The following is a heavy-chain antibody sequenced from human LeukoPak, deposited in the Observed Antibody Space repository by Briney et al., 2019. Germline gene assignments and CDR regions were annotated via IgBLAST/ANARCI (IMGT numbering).Heavy chain of an antibody. Sequence: ASVKVSCKASGYTFTDHYIHWVRQAPGQGLEWMGWINPNSGDTNYAQKCQGRVTMTRDTSISTINMELRRLTSDDTAVYYCARGGRYYDFWSGYSGAEYFQHWGQGTLVTVSS. V-gene: IGHV1-2*02. CDR2: INPNSGDT. J-gene: IGHJ1*01. D-gene: IGHD3-3*01. CDR1: GYTFTDHY. CDR3: ARGGRYYDFWSGYSGAEYFQH.